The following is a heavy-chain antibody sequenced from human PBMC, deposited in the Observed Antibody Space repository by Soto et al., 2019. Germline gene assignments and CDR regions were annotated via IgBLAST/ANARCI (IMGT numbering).Heavy chain of an antibody. J-gene: IGHJ4*02. D-gene: IGHD2-15*01. CDR3: APHCSGPIACYLFDY. V-gene: IGHV3-23*01. CDR2: IFAGGST. CDR1: GFTFSRYG. Sequence: EVELLESGGGLVQPGGSLRLSCAVSGFTFSRYGITWVRQAPGKGLEWVSSIFAGGSTHYADSVKGRFTISRDISETTVFLQMNSLRTEDTAVYYCAPHCSGPIACYLFDYWGQGTLVTVSS.